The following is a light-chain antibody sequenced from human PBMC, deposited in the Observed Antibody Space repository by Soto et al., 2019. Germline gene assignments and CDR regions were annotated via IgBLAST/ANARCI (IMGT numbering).Light chain of an antibody. J-gene: IGKJ1*01. CDR2: KAS. V-gene: IGKV1-5*03. Sequence: DTQMTQSPSTLSGSVGDRVSITWRASQTISSWLAWYQQKPGKAPKLLIYKASTLKSGVPSRFSGSGSGTEFTLTISSLQPDDFATYYCQHYNSYSEAFGQGTKVDIK. CDR3: QHYNSYSEA. CDR1: QTISSW.